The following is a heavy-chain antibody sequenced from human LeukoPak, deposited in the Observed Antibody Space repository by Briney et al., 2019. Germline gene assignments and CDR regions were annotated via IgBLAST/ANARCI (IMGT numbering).Heavy chain of an antibody. CDR1: GFTFSSYA. Sequence: PGGSLRLSCAASGFTFSSYAMSWVRQAPGKGLEWVSAISGSGGSTYYADSVKGRFTIYRDNSKNTLYLQMNSLRAEDTAVYYCAKDMSIVVVTASFDYWGQGTLVTVSP. V-gene: IGHV3-23*01. J-gene: IGHJ4*02. D-gene: IGHD2-21*02. CDR2: ISGSGGST. CDR3: AKDMSIVVVTASFDY.